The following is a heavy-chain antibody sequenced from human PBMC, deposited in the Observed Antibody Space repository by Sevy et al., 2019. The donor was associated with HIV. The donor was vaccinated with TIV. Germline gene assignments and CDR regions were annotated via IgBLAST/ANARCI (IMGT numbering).Heavy chain of an antibody. J-gene: IGHJ6*02. CDR2: ISAGGTTT. CDR3: AKRYCSTITCYDDDFWNPYYFYGLDV. D-gene: IGHD2-2*01. CDR1: GFIFSNYP. Sequence: GGSLRLSCAASGFIFSNYPMSWVRHSPGKGLEWVSDISAGGTTTYYADSVEGRFTISRDNSKNTVSLQRNSLGAEDTALYYCAKRYCSTITCYDDDFWNPYYFYGLDVWGQGISVTVSS. V-gene: IGHV3-23*01.